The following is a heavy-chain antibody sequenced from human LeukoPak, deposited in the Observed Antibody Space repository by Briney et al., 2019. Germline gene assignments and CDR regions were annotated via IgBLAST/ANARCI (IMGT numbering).Heavy chain of an antibody. CDR3: ARDAAGDLFDY. Sequence: ASVKVSCKASGYTFTGYYMHWVRQAPGQGLEWMGWINPNSGGTNYAQKFQGWVTMTRDTSISTACMELSRLRSDDTAVYYRARDAAGDLFDYWGQGTLVTVSS. CDR2: INPNSGGT. CDR1: GYTFTGYY. D-gene: IGHD7-27*01. V-gene: IGHV1-2*04. J-gene: IGHJ4*02.